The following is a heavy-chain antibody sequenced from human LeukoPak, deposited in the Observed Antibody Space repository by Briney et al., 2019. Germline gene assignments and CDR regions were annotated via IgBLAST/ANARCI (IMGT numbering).Heavy chain of an antibody. D-gene: IGHD3-9*01. V-gene: IGHV3-23*01. J-gene: IGHJ4*02. CDR3: ARWAYDILTGPMGDY. CDR1: GFIFSTYT. Sequence: PGGSLRLSCAASGFIFSTYTMIWVRQAPGKGLEWVSIISNSGDSTHYADSVKGRFTISRDNSKNTLYLQMNSLRAEDTAVYYCARWAYDILTGPMGDYWGQGTLVTVSS. CDR2: ISNSGDST.